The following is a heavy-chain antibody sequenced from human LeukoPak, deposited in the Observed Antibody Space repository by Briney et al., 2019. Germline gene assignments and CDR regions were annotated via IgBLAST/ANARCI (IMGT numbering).Heavy chain of an antibody. CDR3: ARVPEDTAMQTHFSNYYYYMDV. V-gene: IGHV4-39*07. Sequence: SETLSLTCTVSGGSISSSSYYWGWIRQPPGKGLEYIGSIHYSGSTYYNPSLKSRVTISVDTSKNQFSLKLSSVTAADTAVYYCARVPEDTAMQTHFSNYYYYMDVWGKGTTVTVSS. D-gene: IGHD5-18*01. CDR2: IHYSGST. CDR1: GGSISSSSYY. J-gene: IGHJ6*03.